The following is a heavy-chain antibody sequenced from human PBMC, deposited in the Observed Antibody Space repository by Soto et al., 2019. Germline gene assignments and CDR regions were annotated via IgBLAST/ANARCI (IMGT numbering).Heavy chain of an antibody. CDR1: GFTVSSNY. V-gene: IGHV3-66*04. CDR2: LYSGGAT. Sequence: GGSLRLSCVASGFTVSSNYMSWVRQAPGKGLEWVSILYSGGATYYADSVKGRLTISRDNSKNTLYLQMNSLRAEDTAVYYCARPYTAYDSSGYYDDWGQGTLVTVSS. D-gene: IGHD3-22*01. J-gene: IGHJ4*02. CDR3: ARPYTAYDSSGYYDD.